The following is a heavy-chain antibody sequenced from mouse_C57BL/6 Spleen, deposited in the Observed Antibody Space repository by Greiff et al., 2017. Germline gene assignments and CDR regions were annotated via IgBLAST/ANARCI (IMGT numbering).Heavy chain of an antibody. Sequence: VQLQQSGPELVKPGASVKISCKASGYAFSSSWMNWVKQRPGKGLEWIGRIYPGDGDTNYNGKFKGKATLTADKSSSPAYMQLSSLTSEDSAVYFCARGAQATYYAMDYWGQGTSVTVSS. CDR2: IYPGDGDT. D-gene: IGHD3-2*02. CDR3: ARGAQATYYAMDY. CDR1: GYAFSSSW. J-gene: IGHJ4*01. V-gene: IGHV1-82*01.